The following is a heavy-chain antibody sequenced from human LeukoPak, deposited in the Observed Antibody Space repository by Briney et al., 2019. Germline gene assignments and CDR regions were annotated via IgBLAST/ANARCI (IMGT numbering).Heavy chain of an antibody. Sequence: GGSLRLSCAASGFTVSSNYMSWVRQASGKGLEWVSIIYSGDGTYYADSVKGRFTVSRHSSKNTLYLQMNSLRAEDTAVYYCARDGVPFIVGAVFDYWGQGTLVTVSS. CDR2: IYSGDGT. CDR1: GFTVSSNY. D-gene: IGHD1-26*01. V-gene: IGHV3-53*04. CDR3: ARDGVPFIVGAVFDY. J-gene: IGHJ4*02.